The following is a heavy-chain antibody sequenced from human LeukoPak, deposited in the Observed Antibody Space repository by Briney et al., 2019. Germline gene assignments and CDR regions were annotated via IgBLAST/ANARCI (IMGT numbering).Heavy chain of an antibody. J-gene: IGHJ4*02. CDR2: ISAYNGNT. CDR3: ARGRGIAAAGSSFDY. V-gene: IGHV1-18*04. D-gene: IGHD6-13*01. CDR1: GYTFTSYG. Sequence: ASVKVSCKASGYTFTSYGISWVRQAPGQGLEWMGWISAYNGNTNYAQKLQGRVIMTTDTSTSTAYMELRSLRSDDTAVYYCARGRGIAAAGSSFDYWGQGTLVTVSS.